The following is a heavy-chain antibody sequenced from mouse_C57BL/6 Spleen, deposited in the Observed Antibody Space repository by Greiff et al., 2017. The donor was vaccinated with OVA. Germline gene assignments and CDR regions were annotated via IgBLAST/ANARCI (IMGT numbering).Heavy chain of an antibody. CDR3: TVYNGDLAGIAY. CDR1: GYTFTDYE. CDR2: IDPETGGT. V-gene: IGHV1-15*01. J-gene: IGHJ3*01. D-gene: IGHD2-13*01. Sequence: VQLQQSGAELVRPGASVTLSCKASGYTFTDYEMHWVKQTPVHGLEWIGAIDPETGGTAYNQKFKGKAILTADKSSSTAYMELRSLTSEDSAVYYCTVYNGDLAGIAYWGQGTLVTVSA.